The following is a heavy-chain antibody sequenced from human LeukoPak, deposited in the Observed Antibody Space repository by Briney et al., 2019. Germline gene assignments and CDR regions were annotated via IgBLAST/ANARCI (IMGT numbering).Heavy chain of an antibody. CDR3: ARSSMGSLFDY. CDR2: VYYSGST. CDR1: GGSINNYY. V-gene: IGHV4-59*01. D-gene: IGHD1-26*01. Sequence: SETLSLTCTVSGGSINNYYWSWIPQPPGKGLEWIGYVYYSGSTKYNPSLKSRVTISVDTSKSQFSLKLSSVTAADTAVYYCARSSMGSLFDYWGQGTLVTVSS. J-gene: IGHJ4*02.